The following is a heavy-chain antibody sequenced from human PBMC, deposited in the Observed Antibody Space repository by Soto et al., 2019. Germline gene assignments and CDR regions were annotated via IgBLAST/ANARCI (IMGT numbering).Heavy chain of an antibody. CDR2: IYYSGST. D-gene: IGHD6-6*01. Sequence: SETLSLTCTVSGGSISSSSYYWGWIRQPPGKGLEWIGSIYYSGSTYYNPSLKSRVTISVDTSKNQFSLKLSSVTAEDTAVYYCARDPRVEEQLVFSTFGYYYGMDVWGQGTTVTVSS. V-gene: IGHV4-39*02. CDR3: ARDPRVEEQLVFSTFGYYYGMDV. J-gene: IGHJ6*02. CDR1: GGSISSSSYY.